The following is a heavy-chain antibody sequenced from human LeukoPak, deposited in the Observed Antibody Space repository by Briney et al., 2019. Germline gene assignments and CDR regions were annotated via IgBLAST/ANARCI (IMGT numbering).Heavy chain of an antibody. CDR2: IYASGNT. J-gene: IGHJ4*02. D-gene: IGHD6-13*01. CDR1: GGSISSYY. Sequence: SETLSLTCTVSGGSISSYYWSWVRQPAGKGLEWIGRIYASGNTNYNPSLKGRVTMSLDTSKDQFSLNLSSVTAADTAVYYCARGRGSSWYYFDYWGRGTLVTVSS. V-gene: IGHV4-4*07. CDR3: ARGRGSSWYYFDY.